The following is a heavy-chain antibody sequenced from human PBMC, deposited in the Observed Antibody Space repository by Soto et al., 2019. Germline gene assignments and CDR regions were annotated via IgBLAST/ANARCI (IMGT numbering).Heavy chain of an antibody. J-gene: IGHJ6*02. V-gene: IGHV4-39*01. D-gene: IGHD3-10*01. CDR1: GGSISSSSYY. CDR2: IYYSGST. CDR3: ARSPLPEYGPHGMDV. Sequence: PSETLSLTCTVSGGSISSSSYYWGWIRQPPGKGLEWIGSIYYSGSTYYNPSLKSRVTISVDTSKNQFSLKLSSVTAADTAVYYCARSPLPEYGPHGMDVWGQGTTVTVSS.